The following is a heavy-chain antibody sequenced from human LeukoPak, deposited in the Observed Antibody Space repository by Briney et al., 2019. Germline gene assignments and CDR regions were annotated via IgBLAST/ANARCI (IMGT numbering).Heavy chain of an antibody. CDR3: ARDGSIAVAGTSGWFDP. J-gene: IGHJ5*02. V-gene: IGHV1-18*01. Sequence: VSVKVSCKASGYTFSNYGISWVRQAPGQGFEWMGWISAYNGNTNSAQKLQGRVTMTTDTSTSTAYMELRSLRSDDTAVYYCARDGSIAVAGTSGWFDPWGQGTLVTVSS. CDR2: ISAYNGNT. CDR1: GYTFSNYG. D-gene: IGHD6-19*01.